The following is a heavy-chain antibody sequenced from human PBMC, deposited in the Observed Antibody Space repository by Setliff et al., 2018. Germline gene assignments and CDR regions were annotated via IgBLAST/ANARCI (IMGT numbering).Heavy chain of an antibody. CDR3: ARAGYDSSGYYSY. D-gene: IGHD3-22*01. J-gene: IGHJ4*02. Sequence: PSETLSLTCTVSGDSISDYYWTWIRQPPGKGLEWIGSIYYSGNTNYNPSLKSRVTISVDTSKNQFSLKLSSVTAADTAVYYCARAGYDSSGYYSYWGQGTLVTVSS. V-gene: IGHV4-59*12. CDR1: GDSISDYY. CDR2: IYYSGNT.